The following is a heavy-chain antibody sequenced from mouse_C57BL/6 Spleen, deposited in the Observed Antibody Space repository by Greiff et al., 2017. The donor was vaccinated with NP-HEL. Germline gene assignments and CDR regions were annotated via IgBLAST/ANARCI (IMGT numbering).Heavy chain of an antibody. D-gene: IGHD3-2*02. CDR3: ARSSLTAQATLFAY. Sequence: EVKLMESGGGLVQPGGSLSLSCAASGFTFTDYYMSWVRQPPGKALEWLGFIRNKANGYTTEYSASVKGRFTISRDNSQSILYLQMNALRAEDSATYYCARSSLTAQATLFAYWGQGTLVTVSA. V-gene: IGHV7-3*01. CDR1: GFTFTDYY. J-gene: IGHJ3*01. CDR2: IRNKANGYTT.